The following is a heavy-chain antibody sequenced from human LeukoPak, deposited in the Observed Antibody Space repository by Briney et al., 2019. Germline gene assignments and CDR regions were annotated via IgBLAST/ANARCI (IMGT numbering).Heavy chain of an antibody. CDR2: IHYSGST. Sequence: SETLSLTCTVSGGSISSYYWSWIRQPPGKGLEWIGYIHYSGSTNYKPSLKSRVTISVDTSKNQFSLKLSSVTAADTAVYYCARGGYYGSGNDFRFDPWGQGTLVTVSS. D-gene: IGHD3-10*01. CDR3: ARGGYYGSGNDFRFDP. CDR1: GGSISSYY. V-gene: IGHV4-59*01. J-gene: IGHJ5*02.